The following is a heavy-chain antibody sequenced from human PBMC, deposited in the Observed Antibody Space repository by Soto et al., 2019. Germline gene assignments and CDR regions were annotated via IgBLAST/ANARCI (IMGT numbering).Heavy chain of an antibody. CDR3: ARELEGGRGRSGSRDY. CDR1: GFTFSSYA. CDR2: ISYDGSNK. Sequence: GGSLRLSCAASGFTFSSYAMHWVRQAPGKGLEWVAVISYDGSNKYYADSVKGRFTISRDNSKNTLYLQMNSLRAEDTAVYYCARELEGGRGRSGSRDYWGQGTLVTVSS. D-gene: IGHD3-3*01. J-gene: IGHJ4*02. V-gene: IGHV3-30-3*01.